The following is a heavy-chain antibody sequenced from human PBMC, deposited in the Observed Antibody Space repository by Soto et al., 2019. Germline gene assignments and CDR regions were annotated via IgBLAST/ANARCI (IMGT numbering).Heavy chain of an antibody. V-gene: IGHV4-34*01. J-gene: IGHJ4*02. CDR3: ARGASFDY. CDR1: GGSFSGYY. Sequence: QVQLQQWGAGLLKPSETLSLTCAVYGGSFSGYYWSWIRQPPGKGLEWIGEINHSGSTNYNPSLKSRVTISVDTSKNQFSLELSSVTAADTAVYYCARGASFDYWGQGTLVTVSS. CDR2: INHSGST.